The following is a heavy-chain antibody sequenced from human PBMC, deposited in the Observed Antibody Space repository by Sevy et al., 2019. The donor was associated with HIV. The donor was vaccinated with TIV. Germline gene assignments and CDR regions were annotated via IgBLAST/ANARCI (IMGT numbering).Heavy chain of an antibody. CDR1: GFTFSNAW. D-gene: IGHD1-26*01. CDR2: IKSKTDGGTT. V-gene: IGHV3-15*01. J-gene: IGHJ3*02. Sequence: GGSLRLSCAASGFTFSNAWMSWVRQAPGKGLEWVGRIKSKTDGGTTDYAAPVKGRFTISRDDSKNTLYLQMNSLKTEDTAVYYCTTVFSGSYPDAFDIWSQVTMVTVSS. CDR3: TTVFSGSYPDAFDI.